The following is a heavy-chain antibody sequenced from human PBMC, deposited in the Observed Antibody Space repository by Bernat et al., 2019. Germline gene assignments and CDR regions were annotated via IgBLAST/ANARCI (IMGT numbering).Heavy chain of an antibody. D-gene: IGHD3-10*01. V-gene: IGHV3-53*05. CDR2: IYSGGST. CDR1: GFTVSSNY. Sequence: VQLVLTGGGLIQPGGSLRLSCAASGFTVSSNYMSWVRQAPGNVLEWVSVIYSGGSTYYADSVKGRFTISRDNSKNTLYLQINSLRAEDTAVYYCAKDNHPRVRGLIYYWGQGTLVTVSS. J-gene: IGHJ4*02. CDR3: AKDNHPRVRGLIYY.